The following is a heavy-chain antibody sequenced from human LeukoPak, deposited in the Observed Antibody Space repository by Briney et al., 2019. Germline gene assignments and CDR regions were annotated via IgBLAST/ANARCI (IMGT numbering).Heavy chain of an antibody. D-gene: IGHD2-15*01. CDR1: GYTFTSYD. V-gene: IGHV1-8*01. CDR3: ARHSHCSGGSCYPSFDAFDI. J-gene: IGHJ3*02. CDR2: INPNSGNT. Sequence: GASVKVSCKASGYTFTSYDINWVRQATGQGLEWMGWINPNSGNTGYAQKFQGRVTMTRNTSISTAYMELSSLRSEDTAVYYCARHSHCSGGSCYPSFDAFDIWGQGTMVTVSS.